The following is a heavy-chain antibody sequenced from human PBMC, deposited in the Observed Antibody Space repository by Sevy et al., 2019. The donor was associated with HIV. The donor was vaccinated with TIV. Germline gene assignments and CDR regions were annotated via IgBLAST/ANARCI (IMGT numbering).Heavy chain of an antibody. CDR2: ISRSGGST. J-gene: IGHJ6*02. CDR3: AKVDVVVPVADYGLDV. CDR1: GFTFSNYA. D-gene: IGHD2-2*01. V-gene: IGHV3-23*01. Sequence: GGSLRLSCAASGFTFSNYAMSWVRQAPGKGLEWVSSISRSGGSTYYADSVKGRFTISRDNSKNMLYVQMNSLRAEDTALYYCAKVDVVVPVADYGLDVWGQGTTVTVSS.